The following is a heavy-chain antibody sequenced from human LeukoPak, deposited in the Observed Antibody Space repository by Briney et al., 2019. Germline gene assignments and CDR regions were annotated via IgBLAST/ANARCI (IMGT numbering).Heavy chain of an antibody. CDR1: AFTFSLYA. CDR2: IPYDGSIN. D-gene: IGHD2-15*01. CDR3: ARDRRYCSGGSCYFDYFFDH. J-gene: IGHJ4*02. Sequence: QTGGSLRLSCVGSAFTFSLYAMTWVRQAPGKGLEWVAVIPYDGSINFYAASVKGRFTISRDNSKNTLYLQMNSLRADDTALYFCARDRRYCSGGSCYFDYFFDHWGQGTLVTVSS. V-gene: IGHV3-30-3*01.